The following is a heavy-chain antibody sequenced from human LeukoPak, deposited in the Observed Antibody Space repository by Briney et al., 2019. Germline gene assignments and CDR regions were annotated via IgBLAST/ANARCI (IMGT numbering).Heavy chain of an antibody. J-gene: IGHJ4*02. V-gene: IGHV4-39*07. CDR3: ARVGYYGSGTHPDY. CDR1: GGSISSSSYY. CDR2: IYYSGST. Sequence: PSETLSLTCTVSGGSISSSSYYWGWIRQPPGKGLEWIGSIYYSGSTYYNPSLKSRVTISVDTSKNQFSLKLSSVTAADTAVYYCARVGYYGSGTHPDYWGQGTLVTVSS. D-gene: IGHD3-10*01.